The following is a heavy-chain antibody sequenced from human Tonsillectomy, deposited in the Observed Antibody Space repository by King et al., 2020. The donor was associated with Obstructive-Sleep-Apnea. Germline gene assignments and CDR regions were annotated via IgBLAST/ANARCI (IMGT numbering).Heavy chain of an antibody. D-gene: IGHD3-10*01. Sequence: VQLVESGGALVQPGGSLRLSCAASGFTFSSYWMHWVRQAPGKGLVWVSHINSDGGRPTSPVPVKGGLTISRDNAKNTLYLQMNSLRAEDTAVYFCARDRVVRGYYYYYGMDVWGQGTAVTVSS. CDR3: ARDRVVRGYYYYYGMDV. J-gene: IGHJ6*02. CDR1: GFTFSSYW. CDR2: INSDGGRP. V-gene: IGHV3-74*01.